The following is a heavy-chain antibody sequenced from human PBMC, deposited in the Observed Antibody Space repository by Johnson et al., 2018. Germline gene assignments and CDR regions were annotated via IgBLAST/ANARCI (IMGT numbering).Heavy chain of an antibody. Sequence: VQLVESGGGVVQPGGSLRLSCAASGFTFSSYAMSRVRQAPGKGLEWVSAISGSGGSTYYADSVKGRFTISRDNSKNTLYLQMTGLRAEDTAVYYCSRDGILLRGYAISKFGAFDIWGQGTMVTVSS. D-gene: IGHD2-8*01. CDR3: SRDGILLRGYAISKFGAFDI. CDR1: GFTFSSYA. CDR2: ISGSGGST. J-gene: IGHJ3*02. V-gene: IGHV3-23*04.